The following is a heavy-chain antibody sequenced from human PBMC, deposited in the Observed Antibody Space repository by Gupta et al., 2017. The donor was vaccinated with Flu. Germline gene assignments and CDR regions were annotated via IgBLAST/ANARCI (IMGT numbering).Heavy chain of an antibody. CDR2: IIPIFGTA. J-gene: IGHJ3*02. CDR3: ARDRIVSGGVGANFYAFDI. D-gene: IGHD1-26*01. V-gene: IGHV1-69*06. Sequence: SWVRQAPGQGLEWMGGIIPIFGTANYAQKFQGRVTITADKSTSTAYMELSSLRSEDTAVYYCARDRIVSGGVGANFYAFDIWCQGTMVTVSS.